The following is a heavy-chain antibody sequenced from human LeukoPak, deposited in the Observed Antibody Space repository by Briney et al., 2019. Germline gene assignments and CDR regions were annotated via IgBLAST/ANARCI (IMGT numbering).Heavy chain of an antibody. V-gene: IGHV3-23*01. J-gene: IGHJ6*03. CDR1: GFTFDSYA. CDR3: AKYGADCSSTSCYPLYYMDV. D-gene: IGHD2-2*01. Sequence: GGSLRLSCAASGFTFDSYAMTWVRQAPGNGLERVSSISGGGGIPNYADSLKGRFTISRDNSKSTLLLQLNSLRAENTAVYYRAKYGADCSSTSCYPLYYMDVWGKGTTVTVSS. CDR2: ISGGGGIP.